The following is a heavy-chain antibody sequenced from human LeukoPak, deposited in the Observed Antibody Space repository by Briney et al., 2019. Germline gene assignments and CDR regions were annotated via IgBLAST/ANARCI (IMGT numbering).Heavy chain of an antibody. CDR3: ARGIGSTTVTTLEYYFDY. D-gene: IGHD4-17*01. CDR1: GYTFTCYD. J-gene: IGHJ4*02. Sequence: ASVKVSCKASGYTFTCYDINWVRQATGQGREWMGWMNPNSGNTGYAQKFQGRVTMTRNTSISTAYMELSSLRSEDTAVYYCARGIGSTTVTTLEYYFDYWGQGTLVTVSS. V-gene: IGHV1-8*01. CDR2: MNPNSGNT.